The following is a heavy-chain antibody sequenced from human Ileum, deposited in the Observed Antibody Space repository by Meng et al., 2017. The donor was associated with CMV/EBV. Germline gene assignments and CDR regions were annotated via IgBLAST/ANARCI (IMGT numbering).Heavy chain of an antibody. CDR2: ISSNSVHI. Sequence: GESLKISCVASGFTLNDYCMNWVRQAPGKGLEWVSAISSNSVHIFYADSVNGRFTISRDNAKNSLFLQMNSLRAEDTAVYYCASTFYNSGWSFDYWGQGKLVTVSS. J-gene: IGHJ4*02. CDR3: ASTFYNSGWSFDY. D-gene: IGHD6-19*01. CDR1: GFTLNDYC. V-gene: IGHV3-21*01.